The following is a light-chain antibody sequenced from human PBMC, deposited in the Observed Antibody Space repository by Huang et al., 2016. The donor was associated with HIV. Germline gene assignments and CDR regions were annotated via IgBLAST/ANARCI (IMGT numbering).Light chain of an antibody. V-gene: IGKV4-1*01. Sequence: DIVMTQSPDSLAVSLGERATINCKASQSVLSSPKDKNYLAWYQQKPGQPPKFLIYWASTRESGVPERFSGRGSWTDFTLTISSLEAEDGAVYYCQQYYSIPRTFGQGTKVEIK. CDR1: QSVLSSPKDKNY. CDR3: QQYYSIPRT. CDR2: WAS. J-gene: IGKJ1*01.